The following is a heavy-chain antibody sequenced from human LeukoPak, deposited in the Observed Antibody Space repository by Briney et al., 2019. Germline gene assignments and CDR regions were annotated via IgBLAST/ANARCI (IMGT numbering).Heavy chain of an antibody. D-gene: IGHD2-8*01. V-gene: IGHV4-59*01. Sequence: SETLSLTCTVSGGSISSYYWSWIRQPPGKGLEWIGYIYYSGSTNYNPSLKSRVTISVDTSKNQFSLKLSSVTAADTAVYYCARAVWRAFDIWGQGTMVTVSS. CDR1: GGSISSYY. CDR2: IYYSGST. CDR3: ARAVWRAFDI. J-gene: IGHJ3*02.